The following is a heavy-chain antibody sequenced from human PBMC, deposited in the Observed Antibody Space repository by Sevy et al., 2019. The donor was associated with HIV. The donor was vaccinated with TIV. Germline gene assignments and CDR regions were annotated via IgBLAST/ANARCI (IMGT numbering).Heavy chain of an antibody. V-gene: IGHV4-31*03. Sequence: SETLSLTCTVSGGSISSGGYYWTWIRQHPGKGLEWIGYIYYSGSTYYNPSLKSRVTISVDTSKNHFSLKLNSVTAADTAVYFCARDILSGYDLQYWGQGTLVTVSS. CDR2: IYYSGST. D-gene: IGHD3-9*01. J-gene: IGHJ4*02. CDR1: GGSISSGGYY. CDR3: ARDILSGYDLQY.